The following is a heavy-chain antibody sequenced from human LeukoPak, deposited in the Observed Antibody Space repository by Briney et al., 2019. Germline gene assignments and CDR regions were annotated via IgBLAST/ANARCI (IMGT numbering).Heavy chain of an antibody. CDR1: GYTFTGYY. J-gene: IGHJ4*02. CDR3: AREHSGYDRYFDY. D-gene: IGHD5-12*01. V-gene: IGHV1-2*02. CDR2: INPNSGGT. Sequence: ASVKVSCKASGYTFTGYYMHWVRQAHGQGLEWMGWINPNSGGTNYAQKFQGRVTMTRDTSISTAYMELSRLRSDDTAVYYCAREHSGYDRYFDYWGQGTLVTVSS.